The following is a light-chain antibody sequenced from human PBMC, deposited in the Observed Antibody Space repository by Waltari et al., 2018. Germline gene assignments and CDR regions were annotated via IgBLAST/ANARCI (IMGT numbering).Light chain of an antibody. CDR2: EVN. CDR1: NTDIGRYNL. V-gene: IGLV2-23*02. Sequence: QSALTQPASVSGSPGQSITISCTGTNTDIGRYNLVSWYQQHPGKAPKVIIFEVNKRPSGVFNRFSGSKSGNTASLTVSGLHPEDEADYYCCSYAGTPRVVFGGGTKLTVL. J-gene: IGLJ2*01. CDR3: CSYAGTPRVV.